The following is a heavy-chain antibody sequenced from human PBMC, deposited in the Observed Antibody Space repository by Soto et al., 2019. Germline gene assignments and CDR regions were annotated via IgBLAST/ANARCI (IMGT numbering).Heavy chain of an antibody. CDR2: IIPIFGTA. CDR3: AREVGYSYGYPLYYFDY. Sequence: QVQLVQSGAEVKKPGSSVKVSCTASGGTFSSYAISWVRQAPGQGLELMGGIIPIFGTANYAQKFQGRVTITADDSTSTGSMELSSLRSEDTAVYYCAREVGYSYGYPLYYFDYWGQGTLVTVSS. CDR1: GGTFSSYA. D-gene: IGHD5-18*01. V-gene: IGHV1-69*01. J-gene: IGHJ4*02.